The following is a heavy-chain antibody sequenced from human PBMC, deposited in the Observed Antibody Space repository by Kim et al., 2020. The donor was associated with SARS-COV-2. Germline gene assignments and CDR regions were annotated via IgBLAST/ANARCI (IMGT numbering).Heavy chain of an antibody. CDR2: INNEGTKT. V-gene: IGHV3-74*01. J-gene: IGHJ4*02. Sequence: GGSLRLSCAASGFTFSNYWPHWVRQVPGKGLVWVAGINNEGTKTYYADSVKGRFTISRDNAKKTVYLQINSLGAEDTAVYYCTIAFEYWGQGTLVTVSS. CDR1: GFTFSNYW. CDR3: TIAFEY.